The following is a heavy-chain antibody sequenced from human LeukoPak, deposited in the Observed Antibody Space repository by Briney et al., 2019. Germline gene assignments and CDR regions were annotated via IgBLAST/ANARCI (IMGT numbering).Heavy chain of an antibody. J-gene: IGHJ6*02. CDR1: GFVAGSYW. V-gene: IGHV3-7*03. D-gene: IGHD2-2*01. Sequence: GGSLRLSCAASGFVAGSYWMSWVRQAPGKGLEWVANIKQDGSEKTYVDSVKGRFTISRDNARNSVSLQMNSLRAEDTAVYYCATQSPGGVQLHNYYGMDVWGQGTTVTVSS. CDR2: IKQDGSEK. CDR3: ATQSPGGVQLHNYYGMDV.